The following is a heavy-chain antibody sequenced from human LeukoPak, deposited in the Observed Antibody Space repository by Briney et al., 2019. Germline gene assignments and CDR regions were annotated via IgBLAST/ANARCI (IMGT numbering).Heavy chain of an antibody. CDR3: ARAADHYDSRLY. J-gene: IGHJ4*02. V-gene: IGHV3-74*01. D-gene: IGHD3-22*01. Sequence: GGSLRLSCAASGFTFSSYNMNWVRQAPGKGLVWVSRINSDGSSTSYADSVKGRFTISRDNAKNTLYLQMNSLRAEDTAVYYCARAADHYDSRLYWGQGTLVTVSS. CDR2: INSDGSST. CDR1: GFTFSSYN.